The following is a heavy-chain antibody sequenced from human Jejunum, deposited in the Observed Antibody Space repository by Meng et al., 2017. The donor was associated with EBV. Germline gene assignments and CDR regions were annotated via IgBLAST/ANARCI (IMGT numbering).Heavy chain of an antibody. CDR2: IYNSGST. J-gene: IGHJ4*02. CDR1: GGSVSSGTYY. Sequence: QTPLQESAPGLGKPPDALSLTCTCSGGSVSSGTYYWTWIRQPPGKGLEWIGYIYNSGSTNYNPSLKSRVTISLDTSKNQFSLKLSSVTAADTAMYYCARNWNFWGQGTLVTVSS. V-gene: IGHV4-61*01. D-gene: IGHD1-1*01. CDR3: ARNWNF.